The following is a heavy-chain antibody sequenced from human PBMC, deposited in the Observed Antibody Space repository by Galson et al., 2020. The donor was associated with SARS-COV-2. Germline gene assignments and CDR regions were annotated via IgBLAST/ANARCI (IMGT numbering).Heavy chain of an antibody. CDR2: IYSEGSST. J-gene: IGHJ4*02. V-gene: IGHV3-74*01. CDR3: ARGDMVNDYFDY. Sequence: GGSLRLSCAASGFTFSSYWMHWVRQAPGKGLVWVSRIYSEGSSTSYADSVKGRFTISGDNAKNTLYLQMNSLRAEATAVYYCARGDMVNDYFDYWGQGTLVTVSS. CDR1: GFTFSSYW. D-gene: IGHD2-8*01.